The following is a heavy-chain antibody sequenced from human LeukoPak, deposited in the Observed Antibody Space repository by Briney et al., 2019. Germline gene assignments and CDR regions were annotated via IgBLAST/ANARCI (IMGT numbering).Heavy chain of an antibody. V-gene: IGHV1-18*01. CDR2: ISGYNDNP. D-gene: IGHD2-2*01. J-gene: IGHJ5*02. CDR3: ARDMYCSSTSCIESWFDP. CDR1: GYAFTDYA. Sequence: ASVKVSCKASGYAFTDYAITWVRQAPGQGLEWMGWISGYNDNPNYAQKLQGRVTMTTDTSTSTAYMELRSLRSDDTAVYYCARDMYCSSTSCIESWFDPWGQGTLVTVSS.